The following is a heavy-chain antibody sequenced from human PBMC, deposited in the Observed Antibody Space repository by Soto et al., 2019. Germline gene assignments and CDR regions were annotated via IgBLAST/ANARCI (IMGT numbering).Heavy chain of an antibody. D-gene: IGHD6-13*01. CDR1: GFTFSTYG. J-gene: IGHJ6*02. V-gene: IGHV3-33*01. CDR2: IWYDGSNK. Sequence: QVQLVESGGGVVQPGRSLRLSCAASGFTFSTYGMHWVRQAPGMGLEWVAVIWYDGSNKYYADSVKGRFTISRDNSKNTLYLQMNSLRAEDTAVYYCARGQQLVPNPDLDDYYYGMDVWVQGTTVTVSS. CDR3: ARGQQLVPNPDLDDYYYGMDV.